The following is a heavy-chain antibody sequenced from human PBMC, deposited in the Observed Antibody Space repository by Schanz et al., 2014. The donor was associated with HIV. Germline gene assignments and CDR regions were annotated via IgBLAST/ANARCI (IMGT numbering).Heavy chain of an antibody. CDR1: GFTFRSYA. V-gene: IGHV3-23*04. Sequence: EVQLVEFGGGLVQPGGSLRLSCEASGFTFRSYAMNWVRQTPGKGLQWVSSIDGRGVSTYYGDSLKGRFTISRDNFKDMVYLQMNSLRVEDTALYYCTRGQSGTYGTFDVWGRGTVVTVSS. J-gene: IGHJ3*01. D-gene: IGHD1-26*01. CDR2: IDGRGVST. CDR3: TRGQSGTYGTFDV.